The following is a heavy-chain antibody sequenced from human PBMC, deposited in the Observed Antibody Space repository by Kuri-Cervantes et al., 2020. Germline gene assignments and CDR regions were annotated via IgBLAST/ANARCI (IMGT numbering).Heavy chain of an antibody. D-gene: IGHD6-6*01. CDR2: FDPEDGET. Sequence: ASVKVSCKVSGYTLTELSMHWVRQAPGKGLEWMGGFDPEDGETIYAQKLQGRVTMTTDTSTSTAYMELRSLRSDDTAVYYCARDGSSIAAHLRYWEYYMDVWGKGTTVTVSS. CDR1: GYTLTELS. CDR3: ARDGSSIAAHLRYWEYYMDV. J-gene: IGHJ6*03. V-gene: IGHV1-24*01.